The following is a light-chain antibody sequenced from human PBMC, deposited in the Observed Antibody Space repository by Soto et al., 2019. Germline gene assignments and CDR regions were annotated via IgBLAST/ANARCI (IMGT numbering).Light chain of an antibody. CDR1: NNDVGGYNY. V-gene: IGLV2-11*01. J-gene: IGLJ3*02. Sequence: QSVLTQPRSVSGSPGQSVTISCTGTNNDVGGYNYVSWYQQHPGKAPKVMIYDVNKRPSGVPDRFSGSKSGTSASLAISGLQSEDEGDYYCAGWHDSLNGPVFGGGTKLTVL. CDR3: AGWHDSLNGPV. CDR2: DVN.